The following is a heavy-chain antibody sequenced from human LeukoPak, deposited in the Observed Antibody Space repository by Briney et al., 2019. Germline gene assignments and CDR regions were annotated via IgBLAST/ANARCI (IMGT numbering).Heavy chain of an antibody. V-gene: IGHV3-30*18. J-gene: IGHJ4*02. CDR3: AKDGDYGPPFDY. D-gene: IGHD4/OR15-4a*01. CDR2: ISYDGSNK. Sequence: PGRSLRLSCAASGFTFSSYGMHWVRQAPGKGLEWVAVISYDGSNKYYADSVKGRYTISRDNSKNTLYLQMNSLRAEDTAVYYCAKDGDYGPPFDYWGQGTLVTVSS. CDR1: GFTFSSYG.